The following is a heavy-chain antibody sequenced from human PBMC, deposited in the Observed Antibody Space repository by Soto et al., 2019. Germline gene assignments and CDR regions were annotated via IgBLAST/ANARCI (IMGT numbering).Heavy chain of an antibody. V-gene: IGHV3-30-3*01. J-gene: IGHJ6*02. CDR3: ARDSADGMDV. CDR1: GFTFSSYA. D-gene: IGHD3-10*01. Sequence: PGGSLRLSCAASGFTFSSYAMHWVRQAPGKGLEWVAVISYDGSNKYYADSVKGRFTISRDNSKNTLYLQMNSLRAEDTAVYYCARDSADGMDVWGQGTTFT. CDR2: ISYDGSNK.